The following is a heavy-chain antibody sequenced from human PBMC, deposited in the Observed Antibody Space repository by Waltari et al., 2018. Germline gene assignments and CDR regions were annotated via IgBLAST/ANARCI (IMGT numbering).Heavy chain of an antibody. J-gene: IGHJ4*01. Sequence: EVQLVESGGGWVQPGGSLRLSWAAPGFPVHNYWMTWVRQAPGKGLEWVANIKQDASEKYYVDSVKGRFTISRDNTKNSLYLQMNSLRAEDTAVYYCAASVGVAPNYWGHGTLVTVSS. CDR3: AASVGVAPNY. CDR1: GFPVHNYW. D-gene: IGHD6-19*01. V-gene: IGHV3-7*01. CDR2: IKQDASEK.